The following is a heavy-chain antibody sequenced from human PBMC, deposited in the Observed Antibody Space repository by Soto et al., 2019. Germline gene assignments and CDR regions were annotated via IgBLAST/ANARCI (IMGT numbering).Heavy chain of an antibody. V-gene: IGHV4-38-2*02. CDR1: GYSISRGYY. J-gene: IGHJ6*02. D-gene: IGHD6-25*01. Sequence: PSETLSLTCAVSGYSISRGYYWDLIRQPPGKGLEWIGTIYHSGFTYYNPSLKSRVTMSVDTSKNQFSLKLTSVTAADTAMYYCARDLTAAGLGGMDVWGQGTTVTVSS. CDR3: ARDLTAAGLGGMDV. CDR2: IYHSGFT.